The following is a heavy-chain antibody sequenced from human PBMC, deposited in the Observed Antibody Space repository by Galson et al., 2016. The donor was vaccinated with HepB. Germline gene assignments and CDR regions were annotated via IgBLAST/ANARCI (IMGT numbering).Heavy chain of an antibody. Sequence: SLRLSCAASGFTLRSYAMTWVRQAPGRGLEWVSSIDGTADTTYYADSMKGRFTISRDNSKNTLYLQMRSLRAEDTTIYYCAKDPVATGISGTLDYWGQGTLVTVSS. CDR1: GFTLRSYA. V-gene: IGHV3-23*01. CDR3: AKDPVATGISGTLDY. CDR2: IDGTADTT. D-gene: IGHD5-12*01. J-gene: IGHJ4*02.